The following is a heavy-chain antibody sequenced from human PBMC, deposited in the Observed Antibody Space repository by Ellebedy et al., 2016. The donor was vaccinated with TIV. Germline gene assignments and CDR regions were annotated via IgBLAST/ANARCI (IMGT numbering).Heavy chain of an antibody. Sequence: ASVKVSCKASGYTFTSYGISWVRQAPGQGLEWMGWISAYNGNTNYAQKLQGRVTMTTDTSTSTVYMELTSLKSEDTAVYYCARLSDRGEHWGQGTLVTVSS. J-gene: IGHJ1*01. CDR2: ISAYNGNT. CDR3: ARLSDRGEH. V-gene: IGHV1-18*01. CDR1: GYTFTSYG. D-gene: IGHD1-14*01.